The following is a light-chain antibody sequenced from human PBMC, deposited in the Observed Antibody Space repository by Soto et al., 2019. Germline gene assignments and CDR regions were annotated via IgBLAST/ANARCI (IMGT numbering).Light chain of an antibody. CDR1: QSVSSTF. CDR3: QQFDSSVT. J-gene: IGKJ1*01. V-gene: IGKV3-20*01. Sequence: EIVLTQSPGSLSLSPGERATLSCRASQSVSSTFFAWYQQRPGQAPRLLMYGAPSRASGIPEQFSGSGSGTNFTLTISRLEPEDFAVYYCQQFDSSVTFGQGTKVEIK. CDR2: GAP.